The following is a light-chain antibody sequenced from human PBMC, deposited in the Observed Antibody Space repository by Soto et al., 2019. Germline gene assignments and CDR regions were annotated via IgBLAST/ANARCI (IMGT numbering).Light chain of an antibody. Sequence: QSALTQPASVSGSPGQSITISCTGTSSDIGSYNLVSWYQQYPGKAPKLMIYEGSKRPSGVSNRFSGCKSGNTASLTISGLQAEYEADYYCCSYAGSTTWVFGGGTKVNVL. CDR1: SSDIGSYNL. J-gene: IGLJ2*01. CDR3: CSYAGSTTWV. V-gene: IGLV2-23*01. CDR2: EGS.